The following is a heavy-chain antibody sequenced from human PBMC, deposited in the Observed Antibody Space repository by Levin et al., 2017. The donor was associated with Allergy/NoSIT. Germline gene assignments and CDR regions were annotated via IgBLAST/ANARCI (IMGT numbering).Heavy chain of an antibody. J-gene: IGHJ4*02. Sequence: GGSLRLSCVASGFNFSNYAMSWVRQAPGMGLEWVSTISARGDTTYSAESVRGRFTLSRDNSKSTLYLQMRSLRAEDTAIYFCAKDTYASAWFNSPDIWGQGTLVTVSS. CDR3: AKDTYASAWFNSPDI. CDR1: GFNFSNYA. CDR2: ISARGDTT. D-gene: IGHD2-2*01. V-gene: IGHV3-23*01.